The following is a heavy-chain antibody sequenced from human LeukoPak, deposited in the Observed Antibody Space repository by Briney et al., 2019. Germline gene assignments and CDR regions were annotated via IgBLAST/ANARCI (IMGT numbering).Heavy chain of an antibody. Sequence: PSETLSLTCTVSGGSISSYYWSWIRQPPGKGLEWIGEINHSGSTNYNPSLKSRVTISVDTSKNQFSLKLSSVTAADTAVYYCARAKRQYCTNGVCSYFDYWGQGTLVTVSS. CDR1: GGSISSYY. J-gene: IGHJ4*02. D-gene: IGHD2-8*01. CDR2: INHSGST. CDR3: ARAKRQYCTNGVCSYFDY. V-gene: IGHV4-34*01.